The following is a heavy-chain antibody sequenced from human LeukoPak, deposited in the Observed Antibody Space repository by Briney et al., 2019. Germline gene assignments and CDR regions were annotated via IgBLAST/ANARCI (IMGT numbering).Heavy chain of an antibody. CDR2: INPNSGGT. CDR3: ARAQDSLSGSCNDY. V-gene: IGHV1-2*02. D-gene: IGHD3-10*01. J-gene: IGHJ4*02. CDR1: GYTFTGYY. Sequence: GASVKVSCKASGYTFTGYYMHWVRQAPGQGLEWMGWINPNSGGTNYAQKFQGRVTMTRDTSISTAYMELSRLRSDDTAVYYCARAQDSLSGSCNDYWGQGTLVTVSS.